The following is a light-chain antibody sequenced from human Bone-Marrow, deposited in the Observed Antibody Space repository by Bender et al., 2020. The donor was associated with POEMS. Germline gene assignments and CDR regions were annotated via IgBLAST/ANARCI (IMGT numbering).Light chain of an antibody. CDR2: SIS. V-gene: IGLV7-43*01. CDR1: TGAVTSDPY. CDR3: LLYYGGLSV. Sequence: QTVVTQEPSLTVSPGGIVTLTCASSTGAVTSDPYPSWFQQKPGHTPRALIYSISNKHSWTPARLSGFLLAGKAALTLSGVQREDEAEYYCLLYYGGLSVFDGGAKLTVL. J-gene: IGLJ2*01.